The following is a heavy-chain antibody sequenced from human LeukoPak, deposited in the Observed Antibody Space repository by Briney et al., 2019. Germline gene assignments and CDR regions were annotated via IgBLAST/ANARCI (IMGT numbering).Heavy chain of an antibody. Sequence: PGRSLRLSXAASGFTFSNYGMHWVRQTPGKGLEWVATIRYDDGNTKNYADSVKGRFTISRDNSQNTLYLQMNDLRAEDTAVYYCAKSPYYDFWPFDYWGQGTLVTVSS. CDR3: AKSPYYDFWPFDY. CDR2: IRYDDGNTK. D-gene: IGHD3-3*01. V-gene: IGHV3-33*06. CDR1: GFTFSNYG. J-gene: IGHJ4*02.